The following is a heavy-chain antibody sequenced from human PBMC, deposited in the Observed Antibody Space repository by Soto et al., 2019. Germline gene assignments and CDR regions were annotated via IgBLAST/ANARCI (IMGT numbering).Heavy chain of an antibody. V-gene: IGHV3-74*01. CDR3: ARGLWLHYGRYV. Sequence: EVQLVEAGGGLAQPGGSLRLSCAASGFTFSSYWMHWVRQAPGKGLVWVSRIKSDGSSTSDADSVKGRFTISRDNAKNTVYLQMNSLRVEDTAVYYCARGLWLHYGRYVLGQGTTVTVSS. J-gene: IGHJ6*02. D-gene: IGHD5-18*01. CDR2: IKSDGSST. CDR1: GFTFSSYW.